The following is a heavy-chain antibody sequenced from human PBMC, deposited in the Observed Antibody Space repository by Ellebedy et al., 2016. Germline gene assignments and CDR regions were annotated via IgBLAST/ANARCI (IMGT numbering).Heavy chain of an antibody. V-gene: IGHV3-43D*03. Sequence: GESLKISCAASGFTFNDYAMHWVRQPPGKALEWVSLIGWDGGGTYYADSMKGRFTISRDNSKNSLYLHMSSLRVEDTALYYCAKQHSTGFTSGWYHDAFDIWGQGTMVTVSS. CDR2: IGWDGGGT. J-gene: IGHJ3*02. D-gene: IGHD6-19*01. CDR1: GFTFNDYA. CDR3: AKQHSTGFTSGWYHDAFDI.